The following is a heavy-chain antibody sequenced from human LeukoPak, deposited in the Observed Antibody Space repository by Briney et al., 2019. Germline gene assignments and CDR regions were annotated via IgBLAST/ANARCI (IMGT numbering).Heavy chain of an antibody. V-gene: IGHV3-7*03. CDR3: ARGVQRITMVRGVNGRWFDP. D-gene: IGHD3-10*01. CDR1: GLTFSNYC. CDR2: IKKDGSEK. Sequence: GGSLRLSCVVSGLTFSNYCMTWVRQAPGKGLEWVANIKKDGSEKFYVDSVKGRFTISRDNAKSSLYLQMDSLRGEDTAVYYCARGVQRITMVRGVNGRWFDPWGQGTLVTVSS. J-gene: IGHJ5*02.